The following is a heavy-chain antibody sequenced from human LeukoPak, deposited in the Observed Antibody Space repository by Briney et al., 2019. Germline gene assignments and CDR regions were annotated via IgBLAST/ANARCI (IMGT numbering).Heavy chain of an antibody. CDR3: ARDGGEEGYYFDY. V-gene: IGHV4-59*01. J-gene: IGHJ4*02. D-gene: IGHD4-23*01. CDR1: GGSISSYY. Sequence: PSETLSLACTVSGGSISSYYWSWIRQPPGKGLEWIGYIYYSGSTNYNPSLKSRVTISVDTSKNQFSLKLSSVTAADTAVYYCARDGGEEGYYFDYWGQGTLVTVSS. CDR2: IYYSGST.